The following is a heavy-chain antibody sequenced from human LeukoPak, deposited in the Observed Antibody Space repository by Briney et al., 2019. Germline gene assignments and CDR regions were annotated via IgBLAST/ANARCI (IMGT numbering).Heavy chain of an antibody. Sequence: SGGPQRLPCAASGFPLRSYWMGWVPQTPGKGLEWRANINEDGSTTYYVDSVRGRFIISRNNADNSLYLQMNSLRAEDTAVYYGARDASGGWDFDYWGQGTLVTVS. CDR3: ARDASGGWDFDY. CDR1: GFPLRSYW. J-gene: IGHJ4*02. CDR2: INEDGSTT. D-gene: IGHD2-15*01. V-gene: IGHV3-7*01.